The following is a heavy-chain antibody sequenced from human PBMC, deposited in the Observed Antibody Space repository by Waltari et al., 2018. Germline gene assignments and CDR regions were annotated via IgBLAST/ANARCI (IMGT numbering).Heavy chain of an antibody. J-gene: IGHJ3*02. CDR1: GLPFASYI. CDR3: ARVHLSIAAAVSEAFDI. D-gene: IGHD6-13*01. CDR2: ISSSCMYI. V-gene: IGHV3-21*01. Sequence: ELQLVGSGGGLVTPGGSRRLSCAAPGLPFASYIMHWFRQAPGMGLEWVSSISSSCMYIYYADSVKGRFTSSRDNAKNSLYLQMNSLRAEDTAVYYCARVHLSIAAAVSEAFDIWGQGTMVTVSS.